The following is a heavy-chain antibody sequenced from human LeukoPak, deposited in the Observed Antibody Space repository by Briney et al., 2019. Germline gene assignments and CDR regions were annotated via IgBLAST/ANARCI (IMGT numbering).Heavy chain of an antibody. CDR2: IYPGDSHT. J-gene: IGHJ5*02. D-gene: IGHD3-10*01. Sequence: GESLKISCKGSGYSFTNYWIGWVRQMPEKRLEWMGIIYPGDSHTRYSPSFQDQVTISADKAINTAYLQWSSLKASDTAMYYCARGPYGYASSATLGSYNWFDPWGQGTLVTVSS. CDR3: ARGPYGYASSATLGSYNWFDP. V-gene: IGHV5-51*01. CDR1: GYSFTNYW.